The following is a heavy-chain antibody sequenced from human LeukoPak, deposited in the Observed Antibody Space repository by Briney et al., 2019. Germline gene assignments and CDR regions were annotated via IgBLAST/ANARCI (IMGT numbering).Heavy chain of an antibody. Sequence: ASVKLSCKASGYTFTSYYMHWVRQAPGQGLEWMGIINPSGGSTSYAQKFQGRVTMTRDTSTSTVYMELSSLRSEDTAVYYCARDSSGWYHCDPWGQGTLVTVSS. J-gene: IGHJ5*02. CDR1: GYTFTSYY. V-gene: IGHV1-46*01. CDR3: ARDSSGWYHCDP. D-gene: IGHD6-19*01. CDR2: INPSGGST.